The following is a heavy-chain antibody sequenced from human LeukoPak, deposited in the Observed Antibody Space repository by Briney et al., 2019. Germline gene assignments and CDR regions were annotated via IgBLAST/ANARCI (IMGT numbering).Heavy chain of an antibody. D-gene: IGHD4-17*01. CDR2: IYYSGST. CDR3: ARVTTEIDY. CDR1: GGSITSYY. V-gene: IGHV4-39*07. Sequence: SETLSLTCTVSGGSITSYYWSWIRQPPGKGLEWIGSIYYSGSTYYNPSLKSRVTISVDTSKNQFSLKLSSVTAADTAVYYCARVTTEIDYWGQGTLVTVSS. J-gene: IGHJ4*02.